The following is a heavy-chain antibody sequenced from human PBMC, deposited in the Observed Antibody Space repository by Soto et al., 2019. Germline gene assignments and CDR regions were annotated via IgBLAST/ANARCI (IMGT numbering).Heavy chain of an antibody. CDR1: GFCFRNHT. Sequence: PGESLRLSFASSGFCFRNHTLNWFRQSPGKELEWVSSIGTSSDFIYYADSVKGRFTISRDNAKDSLYLQMNSLRAEDTAVYYCARDFGLRVTWVSRYGMDVWGLGNTVTGS. D-gene: IGHD3-10*01. J-gene: IGHJ6*02. CDR2: IGTSSDFI. CDR3: ARDFGLRVTWVSRYGMDV. V-gene: IGHV3-21*01.